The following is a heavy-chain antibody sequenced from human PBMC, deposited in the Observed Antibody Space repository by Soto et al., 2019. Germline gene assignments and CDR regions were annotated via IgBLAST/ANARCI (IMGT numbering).Heavy chain of an antibody. Sequence: ETLSLTCAVYGGSFSGYYWSWIRQPAGKGLEWIGEINHSGSTNYNPSLKSRVTISVDTSKNQFSLKLSSVTAADTAVYYCARGRRGLWFGNNYWYYGMDVWGQGTTVTVSS. J-gene: IGHJ6*02. D-gene: IGHD3-10*01. V-gene: IGHV4-34*01. CDR2: INHSGST. CDR3: ARGRRGLWFGNNYWYYGMDV. CDR1: GGSFSGYY.